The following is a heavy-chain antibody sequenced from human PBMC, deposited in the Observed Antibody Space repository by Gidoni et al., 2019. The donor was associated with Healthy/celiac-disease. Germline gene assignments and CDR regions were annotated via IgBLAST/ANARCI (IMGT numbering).Heavy chain of an antibody. J-gene: IGHJ4*02. CDR2: IYPGDSDT. Sequence: EVQLVQSGAEVKKPGESLKISCKGSGYSFTSYWLGWVRQMPGKGLEWMGIIYPGDSDTRYSPSFQGQVTISADKSISTAYLQWSSLKASDTAMYYCARGRSLYPGWSGRSYTKRPKNYFDYWGQGTLVTVSS. CDR1: GYSFTSYW. CDR3: ARGRSLYPGWSGRSYTKRPKNYFDY. V-gene: IGHV5-51*01. D-gene: IGHD3-3*01.